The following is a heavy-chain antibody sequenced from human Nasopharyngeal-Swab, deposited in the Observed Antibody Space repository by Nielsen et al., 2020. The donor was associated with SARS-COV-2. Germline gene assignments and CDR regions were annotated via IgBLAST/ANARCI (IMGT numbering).Heavy chain of an antibody. V-gene: IGHV1-18*01. D-gene: IGHD5-12*01. CDR2: ISAYNGNT. CDR3: ARDRDGYDWSGWDDAFDI. Sequence: WVRQAPGQGLEWMGWISAYNGNTNYAQKLQGRVTMTTDTSTSTAYMELSSLRSEDTAVYYCARDRDGYDWSGWDDAFDIWGQGTMVTVSS. J-gene: IGHJ3*02.